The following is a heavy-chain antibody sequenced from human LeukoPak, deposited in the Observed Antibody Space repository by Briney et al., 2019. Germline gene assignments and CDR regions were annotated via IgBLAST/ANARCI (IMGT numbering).Heavy chain of an antibody. CDR3: ARAGQNSTGWYGFDY. CDR1: GASMSGYY. D-gene: IGHD6-19*01. J-gene: IGHJ4*02. CDR2: IYHTGSA. Sequence: NPSETLSLTCTVSGASMSGYYWSWIRQPPGKGLEGVGYIYHTGSAKHNPPLTSRVTISLYTPKSQFSLKLTSVTAADTAVYYCARAGQNSTGWYGFDYWGQGTLVTVSS. V-gene: IGHV4-59*01.